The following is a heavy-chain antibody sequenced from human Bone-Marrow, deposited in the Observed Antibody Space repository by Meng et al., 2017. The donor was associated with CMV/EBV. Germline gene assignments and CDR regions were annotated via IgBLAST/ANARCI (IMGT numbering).Heavy chain of an antibody. J-gene: IGHJ4*02. V-gene: IGHV3-33*06. CDR1: GFTFSSYS. Sequence: GESLKISCAASGFTFSSYSMNWVRQAPGKGLEWVAVIWYDGSNKYYADSVKGRFTISRDNYKNTLYLQMNSLRAEDTAVYYCAKDKGEGSSWYVIDYWGQGTLVTVSS. CDR3: AKDKGEGSSWYVIDY. D-gene: IGHD6-13*01. CDR2: IWYDGSNK.